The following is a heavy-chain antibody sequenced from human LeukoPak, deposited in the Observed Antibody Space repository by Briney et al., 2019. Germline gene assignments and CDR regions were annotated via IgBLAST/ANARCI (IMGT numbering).Heavy chain of an antibody. D-gene: IGHD3-10*01. CDR2: ISYDGDNK. J-gene: IGHJ3*02. V-gene: IGHV3-30*18. CDR3: AKDRLLLARGVIDAFDI. CDR1: GFTFSTYG. Sequence: PGGSLRLSCAASGFTFSTYGMHWVRQAPGKGLEWVAVISYDGDNKYFADSAKGRFTISRDNSKNTLYLQMNSLRAEDTAVYYCAKDRLLLARGVIDAFDIWGQGTMVTVSS.